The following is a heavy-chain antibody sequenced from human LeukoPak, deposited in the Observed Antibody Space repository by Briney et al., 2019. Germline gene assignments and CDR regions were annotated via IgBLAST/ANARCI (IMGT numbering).Heavy chain of an antibody. CDR2: VSRFGGTT. CDR3: ARGLPYSPNFDY. J-gene: IGHJ4*02. Sequence: GGSLRLSCAASGFTFNSYAMSWVRQAPGKGLEWVSAVSRFGGTTYYADSAKGRFTISRDNSKNTLYLQMNSLRAEDTAVYYCARGLPYSPNFDYWGQGTLVTVSS. V-gene: IGHV3-23*01. D-gene: IGHD6-13*01. CDR1: GFTFNSYA.